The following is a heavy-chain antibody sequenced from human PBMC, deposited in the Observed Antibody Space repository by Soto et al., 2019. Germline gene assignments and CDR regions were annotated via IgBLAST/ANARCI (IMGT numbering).Heavy chain of an antibody. CDR3: TTRVYYSDTGGNPRDFDY. Sequence: EVQLVESGGGLVKPGGSLRLSCTASGFTFRNAWMSWVRQAPGKGLEWVGRIKREADGGTTNYAAPVQGRVTISRDDSKNLLFLGMNSLKTDDTAVYYCTTRVYYSDTGGNPRDFDYWGQGTLVTVSS. J-gene: IGHJ4*02. D-gene: IGHD3-22*01. V-gene: IGHV3-15*01. CDR2: IKREADGGTT. CDR1: GFTFRNAW.